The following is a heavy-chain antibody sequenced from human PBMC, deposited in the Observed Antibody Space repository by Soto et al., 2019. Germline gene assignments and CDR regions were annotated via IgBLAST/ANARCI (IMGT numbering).Heavy chain of an antibody. CDR3: AIDYDYRFDY. V-gene: IGHV3-33*01. CDR1: VFTLSSYG. D-gene: IGHD5-12*01. J-gene: IGHJ4*02. Sequence: GSLRLSCAAAVFTLSSYGMHWVRQAPGKGLEWVAVIWYDGSKKYYAYSVKGRFTISRDTSKNTLYLEMNSLRAEDTAVYYCAIDYDYRFDYWGQGT. CDR2: IWYDGSKK.